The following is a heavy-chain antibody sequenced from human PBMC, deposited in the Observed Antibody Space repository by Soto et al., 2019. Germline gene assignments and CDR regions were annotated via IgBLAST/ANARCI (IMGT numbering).Heavy chain of an antibody. CDR3: ARDSGWPILNFDN. CDR2: INSDGASP. CDR1: GXTLSLYW. J-gene: IGHJ4*02. V-gene: IGHV3-74*03. D-gene: IGHD3-10*01. Sequence: GSLRLSCAASGXTLSLYWMHWVRQVPGKGLVWVSRINSDGASPMFADSVKCRFTVSKEISKDTAFLQMNSLRHEDTAVYFCARDSGWPILNFDNWGQGTPVTVSS.